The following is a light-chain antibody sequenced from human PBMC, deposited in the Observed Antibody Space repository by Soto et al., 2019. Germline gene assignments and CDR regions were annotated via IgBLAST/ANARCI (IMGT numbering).Light chain of an antibody. CDR2: GAS. Sequence: EVVITHSPSTLSVSPVERATLSFMASQSVSNNYLAWYQQKPGQAPRLLILGASSRAAGIPDRFNGSGSGTDFTLTISRLEPEDFAVYYCQNYGSSPKTFGQGTKVDIK. V-gene: IGKV3-20*01. CDR3: QNYGSSPKT. J-gene: IGKJ1*01. CDR1: QSVSNNY.